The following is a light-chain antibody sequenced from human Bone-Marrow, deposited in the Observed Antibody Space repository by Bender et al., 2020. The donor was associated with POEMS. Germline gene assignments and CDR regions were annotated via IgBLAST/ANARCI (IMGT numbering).Light chain of an antibody. CDR3: CSYEPFGTYVL. CDR1: SSDVGSYNL. CDR2: EVS. J-gene: IGLJ2*01. Sequence: QSALTQPASVSGSPGQSITISCTGTSSDVGSYNLVSWYQHHPGKAPKLIIYEVSKRPSGVSDRFSGSKSGNTASLTISGLQAEDEAVYSCCSYEPFGTYVLFGGGTKLTVL. V-gene: IGLV2-23*02.